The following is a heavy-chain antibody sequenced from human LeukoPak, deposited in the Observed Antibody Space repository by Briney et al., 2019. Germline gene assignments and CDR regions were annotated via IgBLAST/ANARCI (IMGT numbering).Heavy chain of an antibody. Sequence: ASVKVSCKASGYTFTGYYMHWVRQAPGQGLEWMGWINPNSGGTNYAQKFQGRVTMTRDTSISTAYMELSRLRSDDTAVYYCARRRYGSGSYLDYWGQGTLVTVSS. J-gene: IGHJ4*02. CDR1: GYTFTGYY. CDR2: INPNSGGT. V-gene: IGHV1-2*02. D-gene: IGHD3-10*01. CDR3: ARRRYGSGSYLDY.